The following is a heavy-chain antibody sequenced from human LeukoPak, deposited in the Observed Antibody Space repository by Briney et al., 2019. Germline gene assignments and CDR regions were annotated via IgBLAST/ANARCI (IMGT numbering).Heavy chain of an antibody. D-gene: IGHD3-22*01. CDR3: AKDGLYYDGSAHVYYFDY. J-gene: IGHJ4*02. CDR2: ITGSGDYT. Sequence: GGPLRLSCAASGFTFSGYAMTWVRQAPGKGLEWVSSITGSGDYTYYIDSVKGRFTISRDNSKNILYLQMNSLRGEDTALYYCAKDGLYYDGSAHVYYFDYWGQGTLVAVSS. V-gene: IGHV3-23*01. CDR1: GFTFSGYA.